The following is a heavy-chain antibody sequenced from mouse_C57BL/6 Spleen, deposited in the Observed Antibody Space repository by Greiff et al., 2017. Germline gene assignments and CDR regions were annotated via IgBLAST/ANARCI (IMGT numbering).Heavy chain of an antibody. D-gene: IGHD1-1*01. V-gene: IGHV1-22*01. CDR3: AYADITAVADKFAY. CDR2: INPKTGGT. Sequence: EVQLQQSGAELVKPGASVKLSCKASGYTFTDYKMHWVKQSPGHSLEWIGDINPKTGGTSYNQKFKGKATLTVNKSSSTAYMELRSLTSEESAVYSCAYADITAVADKFAYWGQGTLVTVSA. J-gene: IGHJ3*01. CDR1: GYTFTDYK.